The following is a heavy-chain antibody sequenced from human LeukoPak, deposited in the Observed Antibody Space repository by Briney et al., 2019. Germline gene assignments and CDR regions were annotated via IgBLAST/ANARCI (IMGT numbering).Heavy chain of an antibody. CDR3: ASQHMVRGVNN. Sequence: SETLSLTCTVSGGSISSYYWSWIRQPPGKGLEWIGYIYYSGSTNYNPSLKSRATISVDTSKNQFSLKLSSVTAADTAVYYCASQHMVRGVNNWGQGTLVTVSS. D-gene: IGHD3-10*01. J-gene: IGHJ4*02. CDR1: GGSISSYY. V-gene: IGHV4-59*01. CDR2: IYYSGST.